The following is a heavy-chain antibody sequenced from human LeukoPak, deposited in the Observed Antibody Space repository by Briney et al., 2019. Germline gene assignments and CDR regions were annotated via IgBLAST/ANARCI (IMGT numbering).Heavy chain of an antibody. CDR2: IYYSGST. CDR3: ARRGQTGYCSSTSCYYYYYMAV. V-gene: IGHV4-31*03. J-gene: IGHJ6*03. D-gene: IGHD2-2*01. CDR1: RGSISSDGSY. Sequence: PSETLSLTCTLSRGSISSDGSYWSWIRQHPRKGLEWIGYIYYSGSTYYNPSLKGRVTISVDTSKNQFSLKLSSVTAADTAVYYCARRGQTGYCSSTSCYYYYYMAVWGKGTTVTVSS.